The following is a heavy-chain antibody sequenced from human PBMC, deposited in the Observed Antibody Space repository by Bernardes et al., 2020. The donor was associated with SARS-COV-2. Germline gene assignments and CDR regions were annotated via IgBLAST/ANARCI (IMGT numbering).Heavy chain of an antibody. Sequence: GGSLRLSCAASGFTFSSYAMSWVRQAPGKGLEWVSAISGSGGSTYYADSVKGRFTISRDNSKNTLYLQMNSLRAEDTAVYYCARRYIWGSYRYHYYFDYWGQGTLVTVSS. J-gene: IGHJ4*02. D-gene: IGHD3-16*02. V-gene: IGHV3-23*01. CDR2: ISGSGGST. CDR1: GFTFSSYA. CDR3: ARRYIWGSYRYHYYFDY.